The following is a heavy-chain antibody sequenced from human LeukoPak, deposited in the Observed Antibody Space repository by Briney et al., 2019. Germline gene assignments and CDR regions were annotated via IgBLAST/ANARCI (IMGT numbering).Heavy chain of an antibody. V-gene: IGHV1-2*02. CDR1: GYTFTGYY. J-gene: IGHJ6*03. CDR3: ARVAPDYYGSGSFYYMDV. D-gene: IGHD3-10*01. CDR2: INPNSGGT. Sequence: ASVKVSCKASGYTFTGYYMHWVRQAPGQGLEWMGWINPNSGGTNYAQKFQGRVTMTRDTSISTAYMELSRLRSDDTAVYYCARVAPDYYGSGSFYYMDVWGKGTTVTISS.